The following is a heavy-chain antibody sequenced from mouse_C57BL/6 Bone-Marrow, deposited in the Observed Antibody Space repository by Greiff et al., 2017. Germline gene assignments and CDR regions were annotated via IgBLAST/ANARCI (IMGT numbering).Heavy chain of an antibody. J-gene: IGHJ2*01. Sequence: QVQLQQPGAELVKPGASVKMSCKASGFTFTSYWITWVKQRPGQGLEWIGDIYPGSGSTNYNEKFKSKATLTVDTSSSTAYMQLRSLTSEDSAVYYCARSSLTTVYYWGTGTTLTVSS. CDR2: IYPGSGST. CDR1: GFTFTSYW. CDR3: ARSSLTTVYY. V-gene: IGHV1-55*01. D-gene: IGHD1-1*01.